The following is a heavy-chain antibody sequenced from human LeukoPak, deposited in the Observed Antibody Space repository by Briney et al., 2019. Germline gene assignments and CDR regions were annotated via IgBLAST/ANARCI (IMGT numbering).Heavy chain of an antibody. CDR2: INPSGGST. D-gene: IGHD5-12*01. CDR3: ARVLRSTLYYYYGMDV. CDR1: GYTFTSYY. J-gene: IGHJ6*02. V-gene: IGHV1-46*01. Sequence: ASVKVSCKASGYTFTSYYMHWVRQAPGQGLEWMGIINPSGGSTSYAQKFQGRVTTTRDTSTSTVYMELSSLRSEDTAVYYCARVLRSTLYYYYGMDVWGQGTTDTVSS.